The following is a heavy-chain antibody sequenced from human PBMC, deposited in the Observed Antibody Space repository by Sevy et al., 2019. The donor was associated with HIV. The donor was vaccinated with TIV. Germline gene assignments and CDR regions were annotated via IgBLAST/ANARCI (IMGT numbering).Heavy chain of an antibody. CDR1: GGSITSLY. CDR2: INYNGHI. J-gene: IGHJ4*02. D-gene: IGHD1-26*01. Sequence: SETLSLTCTVSGGSITSLYWNWIRQPPGKGLEWIANINYNGHINYNPSLKSRGTLSLDTSKNQFSLRLSSGTAADTAMYYCAGENAWGRGYSWGQGTLVTVSS. CDR3: AGENAWGRGYS. V-gene: IGHV4-59*08.